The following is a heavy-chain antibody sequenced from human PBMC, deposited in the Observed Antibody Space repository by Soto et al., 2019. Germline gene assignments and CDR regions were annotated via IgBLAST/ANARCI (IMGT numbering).Heavy chain of an antibody. CDR3: ARDYYGMDV. Sequence: WTWIRQSPGKGLEWIGYTYQSGSAYYNPSLKSRVTISVDRSKSQFSLNLTSVTAADTAVYYCARDYYGMDVWGQGTTVTVSS. V-gene: IGHV4-30-2*06. CDR2: TYQSGSA. J-gene: IGHJ6*02.